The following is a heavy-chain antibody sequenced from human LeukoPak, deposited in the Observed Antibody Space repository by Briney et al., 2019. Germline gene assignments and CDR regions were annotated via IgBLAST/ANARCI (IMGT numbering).Heavy chain of an antibody. CDR1: GFTFSSYA. V-gene: IGHV3-30*01. J-gene: IGHJ4*02. Sequence: PGRSLRLSCAASGFTFSSYAMHWVRQAPGKGLEWVAVISYDGSNKYYADSVKGRFTISRDNSKNTLYLQMNSLRAEDTAVYYCAREDIWCMPDWGQGTLVTVPS. CDR2: ISYDGSNK. D-gene: IGHD2-8*01. CDR3: AREDIWCMPD.